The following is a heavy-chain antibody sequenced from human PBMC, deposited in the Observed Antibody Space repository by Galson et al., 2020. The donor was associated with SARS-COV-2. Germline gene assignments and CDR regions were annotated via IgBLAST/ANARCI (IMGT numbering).Heavy chain of an antibody. CDR3: AKDRDYGGNRAFDY. V-gene: IGHV3-23*01. CDR2: ISGSGGTI. J-gene: IGHJ4*02. CDR1: GFTFNSYA. Sequence: GGSLRPSCAASGFTFNSYAMTWARQAPGKGLECVSTISGSGGTISYADSVRARFTASRDNPKKTVYLQMNSLRAEYTAVYYCAKDRDYGGNRAFDYWGQGTLVTVSS. D-gene: IGHD4-17*01.